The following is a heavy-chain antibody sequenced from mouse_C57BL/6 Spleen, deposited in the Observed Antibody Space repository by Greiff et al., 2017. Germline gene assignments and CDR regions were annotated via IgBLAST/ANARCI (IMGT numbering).Heavy chain of an antibody. Sequence: QVQLQQPGAELVKPGASVKMSCKASGYTFTSYWITWVKQRPGQGLEWIGEIYPGSGSTNYNEKFKSKATLTVDTSSSTAYMQLSSLTSEDSAVYDCARFGNGYYYAMDYWGQGTSVTVSA. CDR3: ARFGNGYYYAMDY. CDR1: GYTFTSYW. V-gene: IGHV1-55*01. J-gene: IGHJ4*01. D-gene: IGHD2-2*01. CDR2: IYPGSGST.